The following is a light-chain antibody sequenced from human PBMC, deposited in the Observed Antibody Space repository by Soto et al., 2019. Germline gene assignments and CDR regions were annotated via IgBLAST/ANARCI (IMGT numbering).Light chain of an antibody. Sequence: EIVLTQSPGTLSLSPGARDTLSCRASQSVSSSYLSWYQQKPGQAPRLLIYGASSRATGIPDRFSGSGSGTDFALTISRLEPEDFAVYYCQRYGTSRTFGQGTKVDIK. V-gene: IGKV3-20*01. CDR2: GAS. J-gene: IGKJ1*01. CDR3: QRYGTSRT. CDR1: QSVSSSY.